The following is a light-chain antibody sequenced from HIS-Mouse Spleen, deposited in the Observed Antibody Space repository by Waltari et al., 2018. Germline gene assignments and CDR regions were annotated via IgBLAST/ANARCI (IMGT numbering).Light chain of an antibody. CDR3: YSTDSSGNHRV. CDR2: EDS. J-gene: IGLJ2*01. V-gene: IGLV3-10*01. Sequence: SYELTQPPSVSVSPGQTARITCSGDALPKKYAYWYQQKSGQAPVLVIYEDSKRPYGSPGRFSGSSSGTLATLTISGAQVEDEADYYCYSTDSSGNHRVFGGGTKLTVL. CDR1: ALPKKY.